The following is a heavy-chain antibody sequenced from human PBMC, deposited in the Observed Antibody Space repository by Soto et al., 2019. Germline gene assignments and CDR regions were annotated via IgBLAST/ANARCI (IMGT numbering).Heavy chain of an antibody. CDR2: ISWDGEK. J-gene: IGHJ4*02. V-gene: IGHV2-5*02. CDR1: GFSLNTRGVG. Sequence: SCPTLVNPTQTLTLTCTFSGFSLNTRGVGVGWIRQPPGKALEWLALISWDGEKRYSPSLKSRLTITKDTSENQVVLTMTNMDPVDTATYYCAWATYYYDSSGYASIYFDYWGQGTLVTVSS. CDR3: AWATYYYDSSGYASIYFDY. D-gene: IGHD3-22*01.